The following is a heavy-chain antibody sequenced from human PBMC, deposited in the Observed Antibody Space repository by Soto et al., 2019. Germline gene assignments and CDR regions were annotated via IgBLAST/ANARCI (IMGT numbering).Heavy chain of an antibody. CDR2: IYYSGST. Sequence: PSETLSLTCSVSDFSISSGFYYWSRIRQHPGKGLEWIGYIYYSGSTNYNPSLKSRVTISVDTSKNQFSLKLSSVTAADTAVYYCARLVWSYGTWFDPWGQGTLVTVS. CDR3: ARLVWSYGTWFDP. CDR1: DFSISSGFYY. V-gene: IGHV4-61*01. J-gene: IGHJ5*02. D-gene: IGHD5-18*01.